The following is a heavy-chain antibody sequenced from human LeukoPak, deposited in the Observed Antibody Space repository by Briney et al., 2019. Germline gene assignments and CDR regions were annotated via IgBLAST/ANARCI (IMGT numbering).Heavy chain of an antibody. J-gene: IGHJ6*03. Sequence: SETLSLTCTVSGGSISTYYWSWIRQPPGKGLEWIEYIYYTGSTNYNPSLKSRVTISVDTSKDQFSLKLSSVTAADTAVYYCAREVHYCSYYMDVWGKGTTVTVSS. V-gene: IGHV4-59*01. CDR1: GGSISTYY. CDR2: IYYTGST. CDR3: AREVHYCSYYMDV.